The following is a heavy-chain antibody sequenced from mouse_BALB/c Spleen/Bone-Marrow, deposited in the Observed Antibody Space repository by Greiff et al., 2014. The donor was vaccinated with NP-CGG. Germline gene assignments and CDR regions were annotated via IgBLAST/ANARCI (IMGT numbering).Heavy chain of an antibody. CDR2: IYPGNVNT. CDR1: GYTSTSYY. Sequence: QVQLKESGPELVKPGASVRISCKAAGYTSTSYYIHWVKQRPGQGLEWIGWIYPGNVNTKYNEKFKGKATLTADKSSSTAYIQLSSLTSEDSAVYFCAREANWNFDYWGQGTTLTVSS. J-gene: IGHJ2*01. D-gene: IGHD4-1*01. CDR3: AREANWNFDY. V-gene: IGHV1S56*01.